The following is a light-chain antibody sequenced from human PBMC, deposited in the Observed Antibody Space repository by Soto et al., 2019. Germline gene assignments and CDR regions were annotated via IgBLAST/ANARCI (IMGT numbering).Light chain of an antibody. Sequence: EIVMTQSPATLSVSPGGRATLSCGASQSVSSNLAWYQQKPGHAPRLLIYGASTRATGLPARFSGSGSGTEFTLSVSSLQAEDFAVYYCQQYKHWPLTFGGGTRVEIK. CDR1: QSVSSN. CDR3: QQYKHWPLT. J-gene: IGKJ4*01. CDR2: GAS. V-gene: IGKV3-15*01.